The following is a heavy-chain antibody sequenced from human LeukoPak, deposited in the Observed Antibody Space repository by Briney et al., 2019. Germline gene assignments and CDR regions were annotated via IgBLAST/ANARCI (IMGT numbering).Heavy chain of an antibody. D-gene: IGHD2-15*01. V-gene: IGHV3-30*02. CDR3: AKAPVTTCRGAFCYPFDY. CDR2: IRYDGNNE. J-gene: IGHJ4*02. CDR1: GFTFSDYA. Sequence: GGSLRLSCAASGFTFSDYAMDWVRQAPGKGLEWVAFIRYDGNNEYYADSVKGRFTISRDSSKNTLFLQMNRLRPEDAAVYYCAKAPVTTCRGAFCYPFDYWGLGTLVTVSS.